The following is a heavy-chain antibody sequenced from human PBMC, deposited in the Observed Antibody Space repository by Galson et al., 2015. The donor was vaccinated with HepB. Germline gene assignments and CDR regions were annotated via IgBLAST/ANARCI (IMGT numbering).Heavy chain of an antibody. CDR2: ISGSGGST. J-gene: IGHJ4*02. V-gene: IGHV3-23*01. Sequence: SLRLSCAASGFTFSSYAMSWVRQAPGKGLEWVSAISGSGGSTYYADSVKGRFTISRDNSKNTLYLQMNSLRAEDTAVYYCAKVGEGGGWLFDYWGQGTLVTVSS. CDR1: GFTFSSYA. CDR3: AKVGEGGGWLFDY. D-gene: IGHD6-19*01.